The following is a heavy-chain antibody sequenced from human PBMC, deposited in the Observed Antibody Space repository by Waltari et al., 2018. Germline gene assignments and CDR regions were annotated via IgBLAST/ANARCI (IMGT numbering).Heavy chain of an antibody. D-gene: IGHD3-9*01. J-gene: IGHJ3*02. V-gene: IGHV4-34*01. CDR1: GGPFSGYY. CDR3: ARGQAYYDILTGYYRGAFDI. Sequence: QVHLQHWVAGLVKPPETLSLPCSVYGGPFSGYYWSWVRHRPGKGVEWIGEINHSGSTNYNPSLKSRVTISVDTSKNQFSLKLSSVTAADTAVYYCARGQAYYDILTGYYRGAFDIWGQGTMVTVSS. CDR2: INHSGST.